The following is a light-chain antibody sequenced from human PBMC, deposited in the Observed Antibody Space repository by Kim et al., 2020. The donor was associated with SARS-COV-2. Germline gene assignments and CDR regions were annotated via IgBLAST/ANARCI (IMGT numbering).Light chain of an antibody. V-gene: IGKV3-11*01. CDR2: GAS. Sequence: IVLTQSPATLSLSPGERATLSCRASQSVSSYLVWYQHKRGQPPRLLIHGASNRATGIPARFSGSGSGTDFTLTISSLEPEDFAVYYCQQRSTWPLTFGGGTKVDIK. J-gene: IGKJ4*01. CDR3: QQRSTWPLT. CDR1: QSVSSY.